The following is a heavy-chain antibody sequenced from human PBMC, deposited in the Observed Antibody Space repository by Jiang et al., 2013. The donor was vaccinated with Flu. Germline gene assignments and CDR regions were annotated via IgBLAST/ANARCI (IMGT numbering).Heavy chain of an antibody. J-gene: IGHJ4*02. V-gene: IGHV1-69*01. Sequence: KFQGRVTITADESTSTAYMELSSLRSEDTAVYYCARGFYSSSWDYWGQGTLVTVSS. D-gene: IGHD6-13*01. CDR3: ARGFYSSSWDY.